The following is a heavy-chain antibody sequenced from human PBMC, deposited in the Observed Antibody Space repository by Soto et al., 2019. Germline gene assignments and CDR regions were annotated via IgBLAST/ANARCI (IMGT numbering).Heavy chain of an antibody. Sequence: ASVKVSCKASGYTFTSYYMHWVRQAPGQGLEWMGIINPSGGSTSYAQKFQGRVTMTRDTSTSTVYMELSSLRSEDTAVYYCARGRHYDFWSGYWTSIYYYYYYGMDVWGQGTTVTVSS. J-gene: IGHJ6*02. V-gene: IGHV1-46*01. CDR3: ARGRHYDFWSGYWTSIYYYYYYGMDV. D-gene: IGHD3-3*01. CDR2: INPSGGST. CDR1: GYTFTSYY.